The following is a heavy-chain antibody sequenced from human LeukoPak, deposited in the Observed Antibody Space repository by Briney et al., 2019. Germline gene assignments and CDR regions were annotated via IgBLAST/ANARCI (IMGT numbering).Heavy chain of an antibody. CDR2: IYYSGST. Sequence: PSETLSLTCTVSGGSISSSSYYWGWIRQPPGKGLEWIGSIYYSGSTYYNPSLKSRVTISVDTSKNQFSLKLSSVTAADTAVYYCARLNRGYGDYVEDYWGQGTPVTVSS. V-gene: IGHV4-39*01. CDR1: GGSISSSSYY. D-gene: IGHD4-17*01. CDR3: ARLNRGYGDYVEDY. J-gene: IGHJ4*02.